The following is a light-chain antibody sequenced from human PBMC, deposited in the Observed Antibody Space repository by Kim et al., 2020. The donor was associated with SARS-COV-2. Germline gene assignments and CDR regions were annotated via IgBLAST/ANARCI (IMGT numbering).Light chain of an antibody. V-gene: IGLV2-14*03. Sequence: QSALTQPASISGSLGQSITISCTGTSSDVGAQKYVSWYQQHPGKAPKLMIFDVTNRPSGISDRFSGSKSGNTASLTISGLRDEDEADYYCCSYTNSGTYVFGSGTKVTVL. J-gene: IGLJ1*01. CDR1: SSDVGAQKY. CDR2: DVT. CDR3: CSYTNSGTYV.